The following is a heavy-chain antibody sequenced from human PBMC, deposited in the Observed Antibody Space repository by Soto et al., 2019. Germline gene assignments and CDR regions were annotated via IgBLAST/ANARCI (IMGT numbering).Heavy chain of an antibody. CDR2: VSGSGGST. CDR3: AKDSDFYDSSLYFDF. CDR1: GFTFSYA. D-gene: IGHD3-22*01. V-gene: IGHV3-23*01. Sequence: GGSLRLSCAASGFTFSYAMSWVRRAPGKGLEWVSAVSGSGGSTYYADSVKGRFTISRDNSKNTLFLQMNSLSAEDTAVYYCAKDSDFYDSSLYFDFWGQGTLVTVSS. J-gene: IGHJ4*02.